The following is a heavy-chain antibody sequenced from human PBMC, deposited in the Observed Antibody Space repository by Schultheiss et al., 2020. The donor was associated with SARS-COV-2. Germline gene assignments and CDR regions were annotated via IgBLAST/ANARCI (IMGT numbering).Heavy chain of an antibody. D-gene: IGHD3-22*01. J-gene: IGHJ6*02. V-gene: IGHV4-31*03. CDR2: IYYSGST. CDR1: GGSISSSSYY. Sequence: SQTLSLTCTVSGGSISSSSYYWGWIRQHPGKGLEWIGYIYYSGSTYYNPSLKSRVTISVDTSKNQFSLKLSSVTAADTAVYYCARDLWLLDYYYGMDVWGQGTTVTVSS. CDR3: ARDLWLLDYYYGMDV.